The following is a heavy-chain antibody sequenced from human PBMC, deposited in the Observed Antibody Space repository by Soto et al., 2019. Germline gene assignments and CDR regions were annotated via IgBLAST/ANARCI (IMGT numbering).Heavy chain of an antibody. V-gene: IGHV3-49*03. CDR1: GFIFGDYA. J-gene: IGHJ4*02. D-gene: IGHD6-6*01. CDR2: ITSNTYGGTT. CDR3: ARDRRPLDVAVVPNY. Sequence: LRGSCTVSGFIFGDYAMSWFRQARGKGLEWVAFITSNTYGGTTQYAASVKGRFTISRDDSKSIAYLQMNTLKTEDTAVYYCARDRRPLDVAVVPNYWGQGTLVPVSS.